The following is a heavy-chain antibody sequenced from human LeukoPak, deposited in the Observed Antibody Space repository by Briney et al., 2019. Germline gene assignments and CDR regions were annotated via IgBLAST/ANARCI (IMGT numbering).Heavy chain of an antibody. Sequence: GRSLRLSCAASGFTFSSYAMHWVRQAPGKGLEWVAVISYDGSNKYYADSVKGRFTISRDNSKNTLYLQMNSLRAEDTALYYCAKDIDSGSYYAVFDYWGQGTLVTVSS. CDR2: ISYDGSNK. CDR3: AKDIDSGSYYAVFDY. J-gene: IGHJ4*02. CDR1: GFTFSSYA. D-gene: IGHD1-26*01. V-gene: IGHV3-30-3*01.